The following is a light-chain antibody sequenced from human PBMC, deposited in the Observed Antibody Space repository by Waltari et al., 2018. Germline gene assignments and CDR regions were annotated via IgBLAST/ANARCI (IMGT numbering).Light chain of an antibody. CDR2: GVS. V-gene: IGLV2-14*01. CDR1: SSDVGGSTY. Sequence: QSALTQPASVSGSLGQSITISCTGTSSDVGGSTYVSWYQQHPGNVPKPLFYGVSTRPPGLPYRSSGSKSGTTASLTTSGLQAEDEAYYYCSSDRTSSIWVFGGGTKLTVL. CDR3: SSDRTSSIWV. J-gene: IGLJ3*02.